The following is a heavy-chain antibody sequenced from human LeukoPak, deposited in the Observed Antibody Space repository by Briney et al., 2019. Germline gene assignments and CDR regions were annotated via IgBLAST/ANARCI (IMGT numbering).Heavy chain of an antibody. J-gene: IGHJ5*01. V-gene: IGHV1-2*04. D-gene: IGHD3-10*01. CDR1: GYTFTGYY. Sequence: ASVKVSCKASGYTFTGYYMHWVRQAPGQGLEWMGWINPNSGGTNYAQKFQGWVTMTRDTSISTAYMELSRLRSDDTAVYYCARVGLRGSGTHHDWFDSWGQGTLITASS. CDR2: INPNSGGT. CDR3: ARVGLRGSGTHHDWFDS.